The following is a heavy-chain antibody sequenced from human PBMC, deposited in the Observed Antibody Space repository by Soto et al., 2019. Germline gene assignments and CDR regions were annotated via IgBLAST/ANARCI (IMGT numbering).Heavy chain of an antibody. CDR3: ARGLAVAYSPALL. CDR2: INPGGGIT. D-gene: IGHD6-19*01. Sequence: QVQLEQSGAEVKNPGASVKVSCKASGYTFTSCYMHWVRQAPGQGLEWMGVINPGGGITSYAENLHGRVTMTRDTSTSTAYMELSSLRSEDTAIYYCARGLAVAYSPALLWGQGTLLTVYS. CDR1: GYTFTSCY. J-gene: IGHJ4*02. V-gene: IGHV1-46*01.